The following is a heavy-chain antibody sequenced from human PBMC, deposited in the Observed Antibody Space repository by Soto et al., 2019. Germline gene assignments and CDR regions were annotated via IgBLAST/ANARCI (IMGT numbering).Heavy chain of an antibody. Sequence: SETLSLTCTVSGGSISSYYWSWIRQPPGKGLEWIGYIYYSGSTNYNPSLKSRVTISVDTSKNQFSLKLSSVTAADTAVYYCARGNIAVAGLFDYWGQGTLVTVS. D-gene: IGHD6-19*01. CDR2: IYYSGST. CDR3: ARGNIAVAGLFDY. J-gene: IGHJ4*02. V-gene: IGHV4-59*01. CDR1: GGSISSYY.